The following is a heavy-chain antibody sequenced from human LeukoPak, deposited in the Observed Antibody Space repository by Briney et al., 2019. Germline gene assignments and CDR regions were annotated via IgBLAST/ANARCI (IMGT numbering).Heavy chain of an antibody. V-gene: IGHV3-30*18. D-gene: IGHD6-13*01. Sequence: GRSLRLSCAASGFTFSSYGMHWVRQAPGKGLEWVAVISYDGSNKYYADSVKGRFTISRDNSKNTLYLQMNSLRAEDTAVYYCAKDRGSSWYRTSYNWFDPWGQGTLVTVSS. CDR2: ISYDGSNK. CDR1: GFTFSSYG. J-gene: IGHJ5*02. CDR3: AKDRGSSWYRTSYNWFDP.